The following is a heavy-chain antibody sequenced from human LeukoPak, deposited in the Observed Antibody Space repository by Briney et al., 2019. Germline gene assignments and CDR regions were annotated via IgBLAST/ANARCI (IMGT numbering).Heavy chain of an antibody. CDR2: MYYSGST. CDR3: ARSPPPYYYGSGSSVNYFDC. V-gene: IGHV4-59*01. D-gene: IGHD3-10*01. Sequence: SETLSLTCTVSGGSISGYFWSWIRQPPGQGLEWIAYMYYSGSTNYNPTLKSRVPVSVDTSKNHFSLKMSSVTAADTAVYYCARSPPPYYYGSGSSVNYFDCWGPGTLVTVSS. CDR1: GGSISGYF. J-gene: IGHJ4*02.